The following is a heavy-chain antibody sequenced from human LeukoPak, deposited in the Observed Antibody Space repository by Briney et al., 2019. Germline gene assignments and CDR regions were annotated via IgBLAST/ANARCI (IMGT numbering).Heavy chain of an antibody. CDR2: ISGSGGST. D-gene: IGHD3-16*01. J-gene: IGHJ6*02. Sequence: PGGSLRLSCAASGFTFSSYAMSWVRQAPGKGLEWVSAISGSGGSTYYADSVKGRFTISRDNSKNTLYLQTNSLRAEGTAVYYCAKELDVLDYGMDVWGQGTTVTVSS. CDR1: GFTFSSYA. CDR3: AKELDVLDYGMDV. V-gene: IGHV3-23*01.